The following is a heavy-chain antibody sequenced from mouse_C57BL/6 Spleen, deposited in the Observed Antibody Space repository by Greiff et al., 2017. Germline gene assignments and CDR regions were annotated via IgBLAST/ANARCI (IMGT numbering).Heavy chain of an antibody. J-gene: IGHJ3*01. D-gene: IGHD2-3*01. CDR2: IHPNSGST. CDR3: ASLYDGYSAWFAY. Sequence: QVQLQQPGAELVKPGASVKLSCKASGYTFTSYWMTWVKQRPGQGLEWIGVIHPNSGSTNYNEKFKSKATLTVDKSSSTAYMQLSSLTSEDSAVYYCASLYDGYSAWFAYWGQGTLGTVSA. CDR1: GYTFTSYW. V-gene: IGHV1-64*01.